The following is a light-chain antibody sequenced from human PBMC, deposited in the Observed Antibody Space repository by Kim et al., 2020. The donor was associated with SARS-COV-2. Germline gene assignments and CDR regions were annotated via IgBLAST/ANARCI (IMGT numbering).Light chain of an antibody. J-gene: IGLJ3*02. CDR2: GKN. CDR3: NSRDSSGNHLRV. Sequence: GQTVTITSQGESLRSYYESWYQQKQGQAPVLVIYGKNNRPSGIPDRFSGSSSGNTASLTITGARAEDEADYYCNSRDSSGNHLRVFGGGTKLTVL. CDR1: SLRSYY. V-gene: IGLV3-19*01.